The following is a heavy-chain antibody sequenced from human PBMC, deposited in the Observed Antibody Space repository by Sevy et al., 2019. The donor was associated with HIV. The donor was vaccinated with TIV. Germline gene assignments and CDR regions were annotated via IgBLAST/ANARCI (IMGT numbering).Heavy chain of an antibody. CDR1: GYTFTSYG. J-gene: IGHJ4*02. V-gene: IGHV1-2*02. CDR2: INPQSGGT. CDR3: ARHTGFMIDS. D-gene: IGHD3-9*01. Sequence: ASVKVSCKASGYTFTSYGISWVRQAPGQGLEWMGWINPQSGGTNYAQNFQGRVIMTRDTSITTGYMELTGLRSDDTAVYYCARHTGFMIDSWGQGTLVTVSS.